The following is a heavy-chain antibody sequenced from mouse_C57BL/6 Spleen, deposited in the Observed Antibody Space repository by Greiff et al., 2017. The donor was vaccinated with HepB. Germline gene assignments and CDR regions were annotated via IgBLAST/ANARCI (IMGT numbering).Heavy chain of an antibody. CDR1: GFTFSSYA. CDR2: ISDGGSYT. J-gene: IGHJ2*01. Sequence: DVHLVESGGGLVKPGGSLKLSCAASGFTFSSYAMSWVRQTPEKRLEWVATISDGGSYTYYPDNVKGRFTISRDNAKNNLYLQMSHLKSEDTAMYYCARDYDYGFDYWGQGTTLTVSS. D-gene: IGHD2-4*01. CDR3: ARDYDYGFDY. V-gene: IGHV5-4*01.